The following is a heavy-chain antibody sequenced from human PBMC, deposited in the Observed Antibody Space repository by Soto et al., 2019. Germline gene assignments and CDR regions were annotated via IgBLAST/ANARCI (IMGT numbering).Heavy chain of an antibody. J-gene: IGHJ6*02. D-gene: IGHD2-2*02. CDR3: AGTREIPYYHGMDV. Sequence: QVQLVQSGAEVKKPGSSVKVSCKAPGGTLSSYAINWVRQAPGQGLEWMGGIIPIFGSANYAPKFQGRVTMSADESTSTAYMEVRSLRSEDTAVYYCAGTREIPYYHGMDVWGQGTTVTVSS. V-gene: IGHV1-69*01. CDR1: GGTLSSYA. CDR2: IIPIFGSA.